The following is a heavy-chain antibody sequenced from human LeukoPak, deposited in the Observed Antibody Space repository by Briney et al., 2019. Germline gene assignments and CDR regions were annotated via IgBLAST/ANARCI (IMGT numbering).Heavy chain of an antibody. Sequence: SETLSLTCAVYGGSFSGYYWSWIRQPPGKGLEWIGSVYYSGTTSYNPSLKSRVTISVDMSKNHFSLRLSSVTAADTAMYYCVRGTLYSGWSYYFDYWGQGSQVTVSS. V-gene: IGHV4-34*01. D-gene: IGHD6-19*01. J-gene: IGHJ4*02. CDR2: VYYSGTT. CDR1: GGSFSGYY. CDR3: VRGTLYSGWSYYFDY.